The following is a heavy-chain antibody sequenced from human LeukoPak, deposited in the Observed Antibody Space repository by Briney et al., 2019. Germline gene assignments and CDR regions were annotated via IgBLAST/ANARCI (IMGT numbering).Heavy chain of an antibody. V-gene: IGHV1-69*13. Sequence: SVKVSCKASGYTFITYDINWVRQAPGQGLEWMGGIIPIFGTANYAQKFQGRVTITADESTSTAYMELSSLRSEDTAVYYCASEEESYYDSSGYYNWGQGTLVTVSS. CDR2: IIPIFGTA. CDR3: ASEEESYYDSSGYYN. J-gene: IGHJ4*02. D-gene: IGHD3-22*01. CDR1: GYTFITYD.